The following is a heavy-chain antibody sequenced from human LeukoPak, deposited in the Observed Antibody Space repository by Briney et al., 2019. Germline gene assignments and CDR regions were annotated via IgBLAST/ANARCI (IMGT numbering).Heavy chain of an antibody. J-gene: IGHJ3*02. CDR3: ARDYYDSSGYSDDAFDI. CDR1: GFTFSSYW. D-gene: IGHD3-22*01. V-gene: IGHV3-7*01. CDR2: IKQDGSEK. Sequence: GSLRLSCAASGFTFSSYWMSWVRQAPGKGLEWVANIKQDGSEKYYVDSVKGRFTISRDNAKNSLYLQMNSLRAEDTAVYYCARDYYDSSGYSDDAFDIWGQGTMVTVSS.